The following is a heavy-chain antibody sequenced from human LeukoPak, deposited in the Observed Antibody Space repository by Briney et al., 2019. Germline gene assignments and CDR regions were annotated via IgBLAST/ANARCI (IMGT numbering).Heavy chain of an antibody. D-gene: IGHD1-26*01. CDR1: GGTFSRYA. CDR2: YIPMFGTA. V-gene: IGHV1-69*13. J-gene: IGHJ4*02. CDR3: AGASSKWELSF. Sequence: ASVKVSCKASGGTFSRYAISWVRQAPGQGLERMGGYIPMFGTANYAQNFQNRVTITADESTSTFSMEVSSLRPEDTAVYFCAGASSKWELSFWGQGTLVTVSS.